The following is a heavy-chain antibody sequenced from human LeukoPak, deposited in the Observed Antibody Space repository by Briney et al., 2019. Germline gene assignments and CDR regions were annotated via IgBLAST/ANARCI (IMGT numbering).Heavy chain of an antibody. CDR3: ARGGPRYCSGGSCYFGY. CDR2: INNSGST. CDR1: GGSFSGYY. J-gene: IGHJ4*02. Sequence: PSETLSLTCAVYGGSFSGYYWSWIRQPPGKGLEWIGEINNSGSTNYNPSLKSRVTISVDTSKNQFSLKLSSVTAADTAVYYCARGGPRYCSGGSCYFGYWGQGTLVTVSS. D-gene: IGHD2-15*01. V-gene: IGHV4-34*01.